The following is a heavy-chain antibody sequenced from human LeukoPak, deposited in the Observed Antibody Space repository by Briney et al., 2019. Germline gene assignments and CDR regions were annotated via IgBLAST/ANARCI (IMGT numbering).Heavy chain of an antibody. CDR2: IYTSGST. V-gene: IGHV4-61*02. CDR3: AGHSSSGSY. D-gene: IGHD6-13*01. CDR1: GGSISSGSYY. J-gene: IGHJ4*02. Sequence: SETLSLTCTVSGGSISSGSYYWSWIRQPAGKGLEWIGRIYTSGSTNYNPSLKSRVTISVDTSKNQFSLKLSSVTAADTAVYYCAGHSSSGSYWGQGTLVTVSS.